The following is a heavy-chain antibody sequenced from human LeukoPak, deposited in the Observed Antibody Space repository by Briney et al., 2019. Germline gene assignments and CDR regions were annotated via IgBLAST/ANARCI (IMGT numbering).Heavy chain of an antibody. V-gene: IGHV4-59*08. CDR2: IYYSGNT. Sequence: SETLSLTCTVSGGSISGYYWSWIRQPPGKGLQWLGCIYYSGNTNYNPSLKSRVTISVDTSKNQFSLKLSSVTAAVTAMYYCARHDSSRDWFDPWGQGTLVTVSS. J-gene: IGHJ5*02. CDR1: GGSISGYY. CDR3: ARHDSSRDWFDP. D-gene: IGHD6-13*01.